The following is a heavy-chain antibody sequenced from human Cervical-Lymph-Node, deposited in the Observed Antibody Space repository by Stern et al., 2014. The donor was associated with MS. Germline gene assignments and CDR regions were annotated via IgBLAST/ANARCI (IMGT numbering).Heavy chain of an antibody. J-gene: IGHJ5*02. Sequence: QVQLMQSGAEVRTPWATVKVSCKASGYSFTNYGMHWGRQAPGQRLEWMGWINAGNGSTMYSQKFQDRVTIARDTSATIAYMELSSLRSEDTAVYFCASGSSEGSWGQGTLVTVSS. V-gene: IGHV1-3*01. CDR2: INAGNGST. CDR3: ASGSSEGS. CDR1: GYSFTNYG.